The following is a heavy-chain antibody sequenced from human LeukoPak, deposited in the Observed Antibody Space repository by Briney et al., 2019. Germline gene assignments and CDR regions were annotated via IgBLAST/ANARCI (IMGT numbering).Heavy chain of an antibody. CDR3: ASQGELVRGY. CDR2: IYYSGST. D-gene: IGHD6-13*01. CDR1: GDSISSSSYF. Sequence: SETLSLTCTVSGDSISSSSYFWGWIRQPPGKGLEWIGSIYYSGSTYYNPSLKSRVTIPVDTSKNQFSLKLSSVTAADTAVYYCASQGELVRGYWGQGTLVTVSS. J-gene: IGHJ4*02. V-gene: IGHV4-39*07.